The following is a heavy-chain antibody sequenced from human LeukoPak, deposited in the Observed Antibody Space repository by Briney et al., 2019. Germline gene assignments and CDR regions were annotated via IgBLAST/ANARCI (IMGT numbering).Heavy chain of an antibody. D-gene: IGHD6-6*01. CDR1: GFTFSSYA. CDR2: ISYDGNYK. V-gene: IGHV3-30*04. Sequence: GGSLRLSCAASGFTFSSYAMHWVRQAPGKGLEWVAVISYDGNYKYYADSVKGRFTISRDNSKNTLYLQMNSLRAEDTAVYYCARGSRLYGHSSSSDYWGQGTLVTVSS. CDR3: ARGSRLYGHSSSSDY. J-gene: IGHJ4*02.